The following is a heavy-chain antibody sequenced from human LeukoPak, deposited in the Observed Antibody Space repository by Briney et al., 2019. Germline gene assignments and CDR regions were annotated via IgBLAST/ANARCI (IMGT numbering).Heavy chain of an antibody. J-gene: IGHJ5*02. V-gene: IGHV1-18*01. CDR1: GYTFRSYG. D-gene: IGHD3-3*01. CDR2: ISPYNDNR. CDR3: ARHRPLGAYYSPRGFDP. Sequence: ASVKVSCKASGYTFRSYGISWVRQAPGQGLEWMGWISPYNDNRDHAQKFQGRITLTTDTSTSTVYMELKSLRSDDTAVYYCARHRPLGAYYSPRGFDPWGQGTLVTVSS.